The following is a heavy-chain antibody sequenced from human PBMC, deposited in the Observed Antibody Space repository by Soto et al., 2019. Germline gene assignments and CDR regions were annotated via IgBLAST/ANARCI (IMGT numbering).Heavy chain of an antibody. CDR1: GGSISSGGYY. CDR2: IYYSGST. J-gene: IGHJ4*02. V-gene: IGHV4-31*03. CDR3: AREIRQGIAAPQYFDY. D-gene: IGHD6-6*01. Sequence: TSETLSLTCTVSGGSISSGGYYWSWIRQHPGKGLEWIGYIYYSGSTYYNPSLKSRVTISVDTSKNQFSLKLSSVTAADTAVYYCAREIRQGIAAPQYFDYWGQGTLVTVSS.